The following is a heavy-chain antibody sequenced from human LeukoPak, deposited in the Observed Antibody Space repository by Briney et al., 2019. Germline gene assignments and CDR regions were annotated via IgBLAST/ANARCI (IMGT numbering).Heavy chain of an antibody. V-gene: IGHV4-39*07. CDR2: IYYSGST. D-gene: IGHD3-22*01. CDR1: GGSISSSSYY. Sequence: SETLSHTCTVSGGSISSSSYYWGWIRQPPGKGLEWIGSIYYSGSTYYNPSLKSRVTISVDTSKNQFSLKLSSVTAADTAVYYCARGGTYYYDSSGYYGFDYWGQGTLVTVSS. J-gene: IGHJ4*02. CDR3: ARGGTYYYDSSGYYGFDY.